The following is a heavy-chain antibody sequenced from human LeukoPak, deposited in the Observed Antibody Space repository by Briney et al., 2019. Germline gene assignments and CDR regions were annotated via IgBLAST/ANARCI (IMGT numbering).Heavy chain of an antibody. CDR3: ARDQYYDSKGWFDP. V-gene: IGHV1-18*04. CDR1: GYTFTSHG. Sequence: GASVKVSCKASGYTFTSHGITWVRQAPGQGLEWMGWNSTYNVNTNYAQKLQGRVTMTTDTSTSTAYMELRSLRSDDTAVYYCARDQYYDSKGWFDPWGQGTLVTVSS. CDR2: NSTYNVNT. J-gene: IGHJ5*02. D-gene: IGHD3-22*01.